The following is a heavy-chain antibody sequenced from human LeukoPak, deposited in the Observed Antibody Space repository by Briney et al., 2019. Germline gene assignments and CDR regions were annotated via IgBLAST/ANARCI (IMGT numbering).Heavy chain of an antibody. CDR2: IRYDGSNK. CDR3: APLPADYYYYGMDV. V-gene: IGHV3-30*02. J-gene: IGHJ6*02. CDR1: GFTLSSYG. Sequence: GGSLRLSCAASGFTLSSYGMHWVRQAPGKGLEWVAFIRYDGSNKYYADSVKGRFTISRDNSKNTLYLQMNSLRAEDTAVYYCAPLPADYYYYGMDVWGQGTTVTVSS.